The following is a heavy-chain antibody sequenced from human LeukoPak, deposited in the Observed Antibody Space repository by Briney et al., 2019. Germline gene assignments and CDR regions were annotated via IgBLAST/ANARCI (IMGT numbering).Heavy chain of an antibody. CDR2: IYHSGST. CDR3: ARLGAAAGNKGNCFDP. D-gene: IGHD6-13*01. CDR1: DGSIGSSNFY. J-gene: IGHJ5*02. Sequence: PSETLSLTCTVSDGSIGSSNFYWAWIRQPPGKGLEWIGEIYHSGSTNYNPSLKSRVTISVDKSKNQFSLNLSSVTAADTAVYYCARLGAAAGNKGNCFDPWGQGTLVTVSS. V-gene: IGHV4-39*07.